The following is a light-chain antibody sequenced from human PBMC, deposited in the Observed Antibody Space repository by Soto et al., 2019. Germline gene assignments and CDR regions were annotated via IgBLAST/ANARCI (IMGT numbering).Light chain of an antibody. V-gene: IGKV3-20*01. CDR2: GAS. J-gene: IGKJ2*01. CDR1: QSVSRNF. CDR3: QQYDRLPPRYT. Sequence: EIVLTQSPGTLSLSPGERATLSCRASQSVSRNFSAWYQHKPGQAPRLLIHGASSRATGIPDRFSGSGSGTDFTLTISRLEPEDFAVYYCQQYDRLPPRYTFGQGTKLEIK.